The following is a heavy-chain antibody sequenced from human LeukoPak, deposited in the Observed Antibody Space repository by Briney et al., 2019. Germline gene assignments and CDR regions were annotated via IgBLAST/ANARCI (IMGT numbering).Heavy chain of an antibody. CDR1: GGSFSGYY. D-gene: IGHD3-10*01. Sequence: SETLSHTCAVYGGSFSGYYWSWIRQPPGKGLEWIGEINHSGSTNYNPSLKSRVTISVDTSKNQFSLKLSSVTAADTAVYYCARGWEVRGVLMDVWGKGTMVTVSS. CDR2: INHSGST. J-gene: IGHJ6*04. CDR3: ARGWEVRGVLMDV. V-gene: IGHV4-34*01.